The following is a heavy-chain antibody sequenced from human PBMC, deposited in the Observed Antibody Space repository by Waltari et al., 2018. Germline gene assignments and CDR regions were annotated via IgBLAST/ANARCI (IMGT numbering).Heavy chain of an antibody. J-gene: IGHJ6*02. CDR1: GYSISSGYY. D-gene: IGHD3-10*01. CDR3: ARHEGAAVRYYYYYGMDV. Sequence: QVQLQESGPGLVKPSETLSLTCAVSGYSISSGYYWGWIRQPPGKGLEWIGSIYHSGSTYYNPSLKSRVTISVDTSKNQFSLKLSAVTAADTAVYYCARHEGAAVRYYYYYGMDVWGQGTLVTVSS. V-gene: IGHV4-38-2*01. CDR2: IYHSGST.